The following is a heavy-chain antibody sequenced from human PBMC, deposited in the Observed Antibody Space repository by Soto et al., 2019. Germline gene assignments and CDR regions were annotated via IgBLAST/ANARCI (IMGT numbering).Heavy chain of an antibody. J-gene: IGHJ4*02. CDR2: ISYKGST. D-gene: IGHD2-15*01. Sequence: QVQLQESGPGLVKPSQTLSLTCTVSGESMSSGDYYWSWVRQRPGKGLEWIGYISYKGSTNYNPSLKSRVSISVDTSKNQLSLRLSSVTAADTAVYYCTRVIPATHNDYWGQGTLVTVSS. V-gene: IGHV4-31*03. CDR1: GESMSSGDYY. CDR3: TRVIPATHNDY.